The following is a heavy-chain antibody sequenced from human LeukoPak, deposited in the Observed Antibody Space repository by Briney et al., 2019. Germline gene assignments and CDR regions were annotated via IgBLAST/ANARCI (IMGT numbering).Heavy chain of an antibody. CDR2: IHYHGSNK. CDR1: GFTFSAYG. V-gene: IGHV3-30*02. Sequence: GGSLRLSCAASGFTFSAYGMHWVRQAPGKGLQWVAFIHYHGSNKYYADSVKGRFTISRDNAKNSLYLQMNSLRAEDTAVYYCARDYGGSSPFDYWGQGTLVTVSS. D-gene: IGHD4-23*01. J-gene: IGHJ4*02. CDR3: ARDYGGSSPFDY.